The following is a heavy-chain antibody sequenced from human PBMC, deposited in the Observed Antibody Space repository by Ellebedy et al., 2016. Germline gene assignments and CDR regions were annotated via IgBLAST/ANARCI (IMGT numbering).Heavy chain of an antibody. D-gene: IGHD3-3*01. CDR3: ARGRHDFWSYFDY. CDR2: INHSGST. CDR1: GGSFSGYY. Sequence: SETLSLTCAVYGGSFSGYYWSWIRQPPGKGLEWIGEINHSGSTNYNPSLESRVTISVDTSKNQFSLKLSSVTAADTAVYYCARGRHDFWSYFDYWGQGTLVTVSS. J-gene: IGHJ4*02. V-gene: IGHV4-34*01.